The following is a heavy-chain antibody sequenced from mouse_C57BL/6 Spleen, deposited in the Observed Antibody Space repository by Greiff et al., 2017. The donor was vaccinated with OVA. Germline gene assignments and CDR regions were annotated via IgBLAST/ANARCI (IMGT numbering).Heavy chain of an antibody. CDR1: GYTFTSYW. CDR2: IHPNSGST. CDR3: ARETAQATAY. D-gene: IGHD3-2*02. J-gene: IGHJ3*01. V-gene: IGHV1-64*01. Sequence: VQLQQPGAELVKPGASVKLSCKASGYTFTSYWMHWVKQRPGHGLEWIGMIHPNSGSTNYNEKFKSKATLTVAKSSSTAYRQRSSLASEDSAGYYCARETAQATAYWGQGTLVTVSA.